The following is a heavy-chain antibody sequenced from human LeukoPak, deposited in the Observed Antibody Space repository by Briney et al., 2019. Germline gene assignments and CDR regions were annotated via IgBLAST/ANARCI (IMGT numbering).Heavy chain of an antibody. CDR2: IWHDGSNK. CDR3: ARTKSSSWYRGPSAP. CDR1: GFTFSTDG. Sequence: GSLRLSCAASGFTFSTDGMHWVRQAPGKGLEWVAVIWHDGSNKYYADSVKGRFTISRDNSKNMLYLQMNSLRTEDTAVYYCARTKSSSWYRGPSAPWGQGPLVPVSS. V-gene: IGHV3-33*01. D-gene: IGHD6-13*01. J-gene: IGHJ5*02.